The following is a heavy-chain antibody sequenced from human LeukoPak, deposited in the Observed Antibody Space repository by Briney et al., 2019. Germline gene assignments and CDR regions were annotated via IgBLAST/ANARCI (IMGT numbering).Heavy chain of an antibody. Sequence: SQTLSLTCAVSGGSISSGGYSWSWIRQPPGTGLEWIGYIYHSGSTYYNPSLKSRVTISVDRSKNQFSLKLSSVTAADTAVYYCARVRAPYSSGWYIGYFDLWGRGTLVTVSS. J-gene: IGHJ2*01. CDR2: IYHSGST. V-gene: IGHV4-30-2*01. CDR1: GGSISSGGYS. D-gene: IGHD6-19*01. CDR3: ARVRAPYSSGWYIGYFDL.